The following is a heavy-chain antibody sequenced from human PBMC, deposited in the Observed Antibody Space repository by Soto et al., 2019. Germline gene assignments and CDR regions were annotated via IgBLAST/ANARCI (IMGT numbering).Heavy chain of an antibody. J-gene: IGHJ4*02. CDR1: GFTFDDYA. V-gene: IGHV3-9*01. Sequence: EVQLVESGGGLVQPGRSLRLSCAASGFTFDDYAMHWVRQAPGKGLEWVSGISWNSGSIGYADSVKGRFIISRDNAKNSLYLQMNSLRAEDTALYYCAKDVSGGSSLFKRTIYYFDYWGQGTLVTVSS. CDR2: ISWNSGSI. CDR3: AKDVSGGSSLFKRTIYYFDY. D-gene: IGHD2-15*01.